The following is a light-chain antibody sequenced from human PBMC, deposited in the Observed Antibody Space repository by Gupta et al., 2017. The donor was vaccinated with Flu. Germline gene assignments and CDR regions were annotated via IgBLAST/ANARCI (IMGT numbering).Light chain of an antibody. CDR1: SGDVGRFNF. CDR3: SSYVGNNNYV. J-gene: IGLJ1*01. Sequence: QSALTQPPSASGSPGQSVTISCTGTSGDVGRFNFVSWYQQHPGKAPKLMIYEVSKRPSGVPDRFSGSKSGNTASLTVSGLQAEDEADYYCSSYVGNNNYVFGTGTRVTVL. V-gene: IGLV2-8*01. CDR2: EVS.